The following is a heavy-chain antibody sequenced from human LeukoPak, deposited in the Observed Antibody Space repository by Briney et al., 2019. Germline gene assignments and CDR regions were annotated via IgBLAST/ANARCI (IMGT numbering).Heavy chain of an antibody. J-gene: IGHJ6*02. V-gene: IGHV3-64D*09. Sequence: SGGSLRLSCSASGFPLSSYAMHWVRQAPGKGLEYVSAISDSGGSTYYADTVKGRFTISRDNSKNTLYLQMSSLRAEDTAVYFCVRGYSFGPYGMDVWGQGTTVTVSS. CDR3: VRGYSFGPYGMDV. CDR2: ISDSGGST. D-gene: IGHD2-15*01. CDR1: GFPLSSYA.